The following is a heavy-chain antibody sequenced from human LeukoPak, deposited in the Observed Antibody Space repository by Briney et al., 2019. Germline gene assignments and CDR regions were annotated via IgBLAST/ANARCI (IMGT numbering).Heavy chain of an antibody. Sequence: GGSLRLSCAASGFTFDDDSMHWVRQVPGKGLEWVSLIRGDGSKAYYADSVKGRFTISRDSSKNSLYLQMSSLRTEDTALYYCAKEGGTIYFDSWGQGTLVTVSS. V-gene: IGHV3-43*01. CDR3: AKEGGTIYFDS. J-gene: IGHJ4*02. CDR2: IRGDGSKA. CDR1: GFTFDDDS. D-gene: IGHD1-1*01.